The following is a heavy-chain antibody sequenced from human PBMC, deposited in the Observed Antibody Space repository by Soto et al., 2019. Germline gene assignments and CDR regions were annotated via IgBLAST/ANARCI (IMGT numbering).Heavy chain of an antibody. J-gene: IGHJ6*02. CDR3: AKGCSSTSCPLYGMDV. Sequence: GASVKVSCKASGGTFSSYAISWVRQAPGQGLEWMGGIIPIFGTANYAQKFQGRVTISRDNSKNTLYLQMNSLRAEDTAVYYCAKGCSSTSCPLYGMDVWGQGTTVTVSS. V-gene: IGHV1-69*05. D-gene: IGHD2-2*01. CDR2: IIPIFGTA. CDR1: GGTFSSYA.